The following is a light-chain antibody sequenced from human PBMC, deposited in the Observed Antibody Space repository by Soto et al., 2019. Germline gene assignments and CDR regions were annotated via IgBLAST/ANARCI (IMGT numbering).Light chain of an antibody. Sequence: SYELTQPPSVSVAPGQTARITCGGNNIGSKSVHWYQQKPGQAHVLVVYDDSDRPSGIPERFSGSNSGNTATLTISRVEAGDEADYYCQVWDSSSDHVVFGGGTKLTVL. V-gene: IGLV3-21*02. J-gene: IGLJ2*01. CDR2: DDS. CDR3: QVWDSSSDHVV. CDR1: NIGSKS.